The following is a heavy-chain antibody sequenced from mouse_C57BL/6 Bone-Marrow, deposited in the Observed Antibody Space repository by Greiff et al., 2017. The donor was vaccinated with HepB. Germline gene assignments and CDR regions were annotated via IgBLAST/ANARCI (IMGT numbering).Heavy chain of an antibody. CDR3: ARFLLRYYAMDY. CDR2: IYPRSGNT. D-gene: IGHD1-1*01. J-gene: IGHJ4*01. V-gene: IGHV1-81*01. CDR1: GYTFTSYG. Sequence: VKLQQSGAELARPGASVKLSCKASGYTFTSYGISWVKQRTGQGLEWIGEIYPRSGNTYYNEKFKGKATLTADKSSSTAYMELRSLTSEDSAVYFCARFLLRYYAMDYWGQGTSVTVSS.